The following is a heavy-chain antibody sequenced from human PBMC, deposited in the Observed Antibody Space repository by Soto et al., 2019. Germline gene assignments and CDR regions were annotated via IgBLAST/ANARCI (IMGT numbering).Heavy chain of an antibody. Sequence: GGSLRLPCAASGFTFDDYAMHWVRQTPGKGLEWVSGISWNSGSIAYADSVKGRFTISRDNAKNSLYLQMNSLRAEDTALYYCAKDRRVGLSYGMDVWGQGTTVTVSS. V-gene: IGHV3-9*01. D-gene: IGHD1-26*01. CDR1: GFTFDDYA. J-gene: IGHJ6*02. CDR2: ISWNSGSI. CDR3: AKDRRVGLSYGMDV.